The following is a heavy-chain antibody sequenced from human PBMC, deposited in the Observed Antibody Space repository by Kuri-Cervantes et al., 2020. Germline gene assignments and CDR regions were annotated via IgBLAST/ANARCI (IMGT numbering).Heavy chain of an antibody. CDR2: VSGSGDIS. Sequence: GESLKISCTASGITLSNYAISWVRQAPGKGLEWVAGVSGSGDISYYADSVKGRFTISRDNSKNTVYLQIYSLRDEDTAVYYCAKGGNSCGSTSCHSSYWYSDLWGRGTLVTVSS. CDR1: GITLSNYA. CDR3: AKGGNSCGSTSCHSSYWYSDL. J-gene: IGHJ2*01. D-gene: IGHD2-2*01. V-gene: IGHV3-23*01.